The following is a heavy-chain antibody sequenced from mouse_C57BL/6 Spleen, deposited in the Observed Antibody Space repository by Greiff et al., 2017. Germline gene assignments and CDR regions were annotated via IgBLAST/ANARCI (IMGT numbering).Heavy chain of an antibody. CDR1: GYTFTSYW. CDR2: IHPNSGST. V-gene: IGHV1-64*01. Sequence: QVQLKQPGAELVKPGASVKLSCKASGYTFTSYWMHWVKQRPGQGLEWIGMIHPNSGSTNYNEKFKSKATLTVDKSSSTAYLQLSSLTSEDSAVYYCARDCCSSSYWYFDVWGTGTTVTVSS. CDR3: ARDCCSSSYWYFDV. J-gene: IGHJ1*03. D-gene: IGHD1-1*01.